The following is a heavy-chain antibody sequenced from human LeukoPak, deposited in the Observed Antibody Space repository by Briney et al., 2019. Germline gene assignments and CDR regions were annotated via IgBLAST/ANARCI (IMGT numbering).Heavy chain of an antibody. CDR2: INHSGST. CDR1: GGSFSGYY. Sequence: SETLSLTCAVYGGSFSGYYWSWIRQPPGKGLEWIGEINHSGSTNYNPSLKSRVTISVDTSKNQFSLKLSSVTAADTAVYYCARGLMTGGGSDPWGQGTLVTVSS. J-gene: IGHJ5*02. D-gene: IGHD2-8*01. CDR3: ARGLMTGGGSDP. V-gene: IGHV4-34*01.